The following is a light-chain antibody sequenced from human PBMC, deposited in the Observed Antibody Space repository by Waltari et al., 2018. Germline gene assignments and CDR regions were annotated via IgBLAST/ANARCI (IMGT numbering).Light chain of an antibody. CDR2: GAS. CDR1: ESVSDN. Sequence: IVMTQSPATLSVSPGERATLPCRASESVSDNLAWYQQKPGQSPRLLIYGASTRATGVSPRFSGSGSGTEFTLSISSLQSEDYAVYYCQQYENSFWTFGQGTKVEIK. V-gene: IGKV3-15*01. CDR3: QQYENSFWT. J-gene: IGKJ1*01.